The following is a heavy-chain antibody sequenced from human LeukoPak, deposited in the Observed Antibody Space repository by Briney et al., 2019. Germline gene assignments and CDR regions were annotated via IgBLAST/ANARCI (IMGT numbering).Heavy chain of an antibody. J-gene: IGHJ4*02. V-gene: IGHV4-39*07. CDR2: IYYSGRD. CDR1: GDSISRRTYY. CDR3: ATQRSQGGIFDY. D-gene: IGHD2-15*01. Sequence: SETLSLTCTVSGDSISRRTYYWGWIRRPPGKGLEWIGSIYYSGRDYYNPSLKSRVTISIDTSKNQFSLRLSSVTAADTAVYYCATQRSQGGIFDYWGQGTLVTVSS.